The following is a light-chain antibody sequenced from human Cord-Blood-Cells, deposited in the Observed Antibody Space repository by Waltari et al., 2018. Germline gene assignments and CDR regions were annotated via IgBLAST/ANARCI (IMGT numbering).Light chain of an antibody. V-gene: IGKV1-39*01. Sequence: IQMTQSPSSLSASVGDRVTITCRASQSISSYLNWYQQKPGKAPKLLIYAASSLQSGAPSRFSGSGSGTDFTLTIRSLQPEDFATYYCQQSYSTPFGQGTRLEIK. CDR3: QQSYSTP. J-gene: IGKJ5*01. CDR2: AAS. CDR1: QSISSY.